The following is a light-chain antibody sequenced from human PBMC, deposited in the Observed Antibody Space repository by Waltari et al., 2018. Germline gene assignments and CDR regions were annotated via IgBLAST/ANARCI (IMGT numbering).Light chain of an antibody. J-gene: IGLJ2*01. CDR2: DVT. CDR3: SSYTTTTTNVI. CDR1: SSDIGGFTY. Sequence: QSALTQPASVSGSPGQSITISCTGTSSDIGGFTYVSWYQQHPGKAPKLLIYDVTVRPSGISNRFSGSKSANTASLTISGLQADDEADYFCSSYTTTTTNVIFGGGTKVTVL. V-gene: IGLV2-14*03.